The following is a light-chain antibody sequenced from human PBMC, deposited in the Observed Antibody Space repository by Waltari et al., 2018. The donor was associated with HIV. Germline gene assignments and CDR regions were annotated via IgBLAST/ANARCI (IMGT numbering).Light chain of an antibody. Sequence: DIQLTQSPSFLSASIGDTVTTTCRASQGIYSYLAWYQQKPRKAPNLLIYAASTFQSGVPSRFSGSGSGTEFTLTISSLRPEDSATYYCQQVHTNPITFGQGTPLEI. J-gene: IGKJ5*01. CDR3: QQVHTNPIT. CDR1: QGIYSY. CDR2: AAS. V-gene: IGKV1-9*01.